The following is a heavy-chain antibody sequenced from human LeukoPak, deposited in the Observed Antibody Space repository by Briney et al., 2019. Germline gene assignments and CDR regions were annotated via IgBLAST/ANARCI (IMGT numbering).Heavy chain of an antibody. CDR3: ARDRGGAPYYYYYMDV. Sequence: GESLKVSCKASGYTFTSYYMHWVRQAPGQGLEWMGIINPSGGSTSYAQKFQGRVTMTRDMSTSTVYMELSSLRSEDTAVYYCARDRGGAPYYYYYMDVWGKGTTVTVSS. J-gene: IGHJ6*03. V-gene: IGHV1-46*01. CDR1: GYTFTSYY. D-gene: IGHD3-16*01. CDR2: INPSGGST.